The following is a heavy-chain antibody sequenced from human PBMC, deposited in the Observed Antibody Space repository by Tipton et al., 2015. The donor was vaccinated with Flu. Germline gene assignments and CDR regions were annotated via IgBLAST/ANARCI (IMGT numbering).Heavy chain of an antibody. CDR2: IYHSGST. J-gene: IGHJ4*02. Sequence: TLSLTCAVSGGSISSSNWWSWVRQPPGKGLEWIGEIYHSGSTNYNPSLKSRVTISVDKSKNQFSLKLSSVTAADTAVYYCARRRDRDSGGYFPFDYWGQGTLVTVSS. CDR1: GGSISSSNW. V-gene: IGHV4-4*02. CDR3: ARRRDRDSGGYFPFDY. D-gene: IGHD3-22*01.